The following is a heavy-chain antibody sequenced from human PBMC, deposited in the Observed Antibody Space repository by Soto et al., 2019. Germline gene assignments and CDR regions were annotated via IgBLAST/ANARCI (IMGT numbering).Heavy chain of an antibody. Sequence: GGSLRLSCAASGFTFSNYVMNWVRQAPGKGLEWVSTISGSGDSTYYADSVKGRFTISRDNSKNTLYLQMNSLRAEDTAVYYCAKPLNRGYDPFPIWGQGTMVTVSS. CDR3: AKPLNRGYDPFPI. V-gene: IGHV3-23*01. CDR2: ISGSGDST. J-gene: IGHJ3*02. CDR1: GFTFSNYV. D-gene: IGHD5-12*01.